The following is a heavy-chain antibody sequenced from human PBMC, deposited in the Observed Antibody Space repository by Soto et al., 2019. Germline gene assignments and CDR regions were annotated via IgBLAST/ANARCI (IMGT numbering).Heavy chain of an antibody. CDR2: IYHSGST. D-gene: IGHD3-22*01. J-gene: IGHJ4*02. V-gene: IGHV4-4*02. CDR1: GGSIXSSNW. Sequence: ETLSLTCAVSGGSIXSSNWWSWVRQPPGKGLEWIGEIYHSGSTNYNPSLKSRVTISVDKSKNQFSLKLSSVTAADTAVYYCARTPTYDSSFDYWGQGTLVTVSS. CDR3: ARTPTYDSSFDY.